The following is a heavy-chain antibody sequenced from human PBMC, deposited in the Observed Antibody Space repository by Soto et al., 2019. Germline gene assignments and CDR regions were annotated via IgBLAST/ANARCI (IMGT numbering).Heavy chain of an antibody. CDR1: GGTFSSYA. CDR2: IIPIFGTA. Sequence: GASVKVSCKASGGTFSSYAISWVRQAPGQGLEWMGGIIPIFGTANYAQKFQGRVTITADESTSTAYMELSSLRSEDTAVYYCARGFCSSTSCYRYYYGMDVWGQGTTVPVSS. D-gene: IGHD2-2*01. V-gene: IGHV1-69*13. J-gene: IGHJ6*02. CDR3: ARGFCSSTSCYRYYYGMDV.